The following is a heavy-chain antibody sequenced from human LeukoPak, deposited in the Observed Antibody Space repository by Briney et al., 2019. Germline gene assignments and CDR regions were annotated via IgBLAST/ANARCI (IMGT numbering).Heavy chain of an antibody. CDR2: IKQDGSEK. CDR3: ARAGQEWFGELGFDQ. CDR1: GFSFSRDW. J-gene: IGHJ4*02. V-gene: IGHV3-7*01. D-gene: IGHD3-10*01. Sequence: PGGSLRLSCAASGFSFSRDWMSWVRQGPGKGVEWVANIKQDGSEKNYVESVKGRFTISRDNAKNSLYLQTNSLRAEDTAVYYCARAGQEWFGELGFDQWGQGTLVIVSS.